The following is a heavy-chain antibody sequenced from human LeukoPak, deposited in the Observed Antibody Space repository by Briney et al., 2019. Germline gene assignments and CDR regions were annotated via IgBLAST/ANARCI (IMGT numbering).Heavy chain of an antibody. Sequence: ASVKVSCKAYGYTFTDYYIHWVRQAPGQGLEWVGWINPNSGGTNYAQKFQDRVTMTRDTSINTAYMELSRLRSDDTAVYYCAREGVCSGGSCYSILFDYWGQGTLVTVSS. J-gene: IGHJ4*02. CDR1: GYTFTDYY. D-gene: IGHD2-15*01. V-gene: IGHV1-2*02. CDR2: INPNSGGT. CDR3: AREGVCSGGSCYSILFDY.